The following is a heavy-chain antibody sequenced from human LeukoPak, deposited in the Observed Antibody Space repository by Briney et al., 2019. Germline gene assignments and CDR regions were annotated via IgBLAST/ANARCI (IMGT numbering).Heavy chain of an antibody. V-gene: IGHV3-66*04. Sequence: GGSLRLSCAASGFTVSSNYMSWVRQAPGKGLEWVSVIYSGGSTYYADSVKGRFTISRDNSKNTLYLQMNSLRAEDTAVYYCARRGYSGYDPPRYFDYWGQGTLVTVSS. CDR2: IYSGGST. J-gene: IGHJ4*02. CDR3: ARRGYSGYDPPRYFDY. CDR1: GFTVSSNY. D-gene: IGHD5-12*01.